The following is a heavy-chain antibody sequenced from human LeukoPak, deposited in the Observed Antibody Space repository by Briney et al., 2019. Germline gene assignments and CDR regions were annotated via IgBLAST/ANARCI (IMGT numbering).Heavy chain of an antibody. J-gene: IGHJ4*02. CDR3: ASSGSSRRQDY. CDR1: GFTFSSYS. Sequence: GGSLRLSCAASGFTFSSYSMTWVRQAPGKGLEWLSSFTSRSRNIYYADSVKGRFTISRDNSKNTLYLQMNSLRAEDTAVYYCASSGSSRRQDYWGQGTLVTVSS. D-gene: IGHD6-13*01. V-gene: IGHV3-21*04. CDR2: FTSRSRNI.